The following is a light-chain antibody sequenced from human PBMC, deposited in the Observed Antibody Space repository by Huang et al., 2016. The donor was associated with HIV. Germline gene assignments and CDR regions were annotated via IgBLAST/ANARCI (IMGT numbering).Light chain of an antibody. CDR1: QNITTY. V-gene: IGKV1-39*01. Sequence: DIQMTQSPPSLPASIGDRVTITCRASQNITTYLNWYRQKPGRAPDLLIYRASSLQSGVPSRCSGSGSGTDFALTIDSLQPEDFTTFFCQQSHSSPLTFGGGTKIEIK. CDR2: RAS. J-gene: IGKJ4*01. CDR3: QQSHSSPLT.